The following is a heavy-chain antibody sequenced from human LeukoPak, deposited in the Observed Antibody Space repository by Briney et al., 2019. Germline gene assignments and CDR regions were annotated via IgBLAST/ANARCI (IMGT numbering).Heavy chain of an antibody. D-gene: IGHD6-19*01. Sequence: SETLSLTCAVYGGTFSGYYWSWIRQPPGKGLEWIGEINHSGSTNYNPSLKSRVTISVDTSKNQFSLKLSSVTAADTAVYYCARGAVAGIPNGFDPWGQGTLVTVSS. CDR1: GGTFSGYY. V-gene: IGHV4-34*01. J-gene: IGHJ5*02. CDR3: ARGAVAGIPNGFDP. CDR2: INHSGST.